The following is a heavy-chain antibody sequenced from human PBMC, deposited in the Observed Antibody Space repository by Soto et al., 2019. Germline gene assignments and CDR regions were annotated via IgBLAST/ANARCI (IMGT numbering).Heavy chain of an antibody. J-gene: IGHJ4*02. CDR3: AREGGHYYDSSGYYGY. Sequence: PGGSLRLSCAASGFTFSSYEMNWVRQAPGKGLEWVSYISSSGSTIYYADSVKGRFTISRDNAKNSLYLQMNSLRAEDTAVYYCAREGGHYYDSSGYYGYWGQGTLVTVSS. D-gene: IGHD3-22*01. CDR1: GFTFSSYE. CDR2: ISSSGSTI. V-gene: IGHV3-48*03.